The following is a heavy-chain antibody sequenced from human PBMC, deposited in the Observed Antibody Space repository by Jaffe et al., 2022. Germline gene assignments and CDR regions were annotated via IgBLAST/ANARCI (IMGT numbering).Heavy chain of an antibody. V-gene: IGHV3-30*02. Sequence: QVQLVESGGGVVQPGGSLRLSCAASGFTFSSYGMHWVRQAPGKGLEWVAFIRYDGSNKYYADSVKGRFTISRDNSKNTLYLQMNSLRAEDTAVYYCAKGEGYCSGGSCDGFDYWGQGTLVTVSS. J-gene: IGHJ4*02. CDR1: GFTFSSYG. D-gene: IGHD2-15*01. CDR3: AKGEGYCSGGSCDGFDY. CDR2: IRYDGSNK.